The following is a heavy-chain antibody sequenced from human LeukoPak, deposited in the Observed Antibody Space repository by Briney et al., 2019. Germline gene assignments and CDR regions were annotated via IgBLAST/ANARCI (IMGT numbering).Heavy chain of an antibody. CDR3: ARGPDYRDYPFDY. Sequence: GGSLRLSCAASGFTFSSYSMNWVRQAPGKGLEWVANIKQDGSEKYYVDSVKGRFTISRDNAKNSLYLQMNSLRAEDTAVYYCARGPDYRDYPFDYWGQGTLVTVSS. D-gene: IGHD4-17*01. J-gene: IGHJ4*02. CDR2: IKQDGSEK. CDR1: GFTFSSYS. V-gene: IGHV3-7*01.